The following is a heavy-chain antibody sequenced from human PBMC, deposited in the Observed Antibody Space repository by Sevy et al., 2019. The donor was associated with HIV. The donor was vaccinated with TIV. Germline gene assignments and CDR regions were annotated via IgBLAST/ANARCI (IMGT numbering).Heavy chain of an antibody. Sequence: SETLSLTCTVSGGSLNNYFWTWIRQPAGKGLEWIGRMYTSGSTDYNPSLRSRVTMSLNTSKNQFSLKLSSVTAADTALYYCARDRSYDSSGKPLDYWGQGTLVTVSS. CDR1: GGSLNNYF. CDR3: ARDRSYDSSGKPLDY. D-gene: IGHD3-22*01. V-gene: IGHV4-4*07. CDR2: MYTSGST. J-gene: IGHJ4*02.